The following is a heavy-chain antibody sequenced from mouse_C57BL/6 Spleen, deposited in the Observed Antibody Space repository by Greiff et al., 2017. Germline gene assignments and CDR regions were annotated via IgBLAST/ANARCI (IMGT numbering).Heavy chain of an antibody. CDR2: INPNNGGT. Sequence: EVQLQQSGPELVKPGASVKISCKASGYTFTDYYMNWVKQSHGKSLEWIGDINPNNGGTSYNQKFKGKATLTVDKSSSTAYMELRSLTSEDSAVYYCARGNDFYAMDYWGQGTSVTVSS. J-gene: IGHJ4*01. CDR3: ARGNDFYAMDY. CDR1: GYTFTDYY. V-gene: IGHV1-26*01.